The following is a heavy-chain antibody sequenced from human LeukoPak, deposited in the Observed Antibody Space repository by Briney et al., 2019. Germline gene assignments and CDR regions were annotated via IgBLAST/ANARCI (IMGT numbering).Heavy chain of an antibody. CDR2: IIPIFGTA. CDR1: GGTFSGYG. V-gene: IGHV1-69*05. Sequence: SEKVSCKASGGTFSGYGIIWVRQAPGQGPEWMGGIIPIFGTANYAQKFQGRVTITTDESTSTAYMELSSLRSEDTAVYYCASLTLDRYYYYYYMDVWGKGTTVTVSS. J-gene: IGHJ6*03. D-gene: IGHD1-14*01. CDR3: ASLTLDRYYYYYYMDV.